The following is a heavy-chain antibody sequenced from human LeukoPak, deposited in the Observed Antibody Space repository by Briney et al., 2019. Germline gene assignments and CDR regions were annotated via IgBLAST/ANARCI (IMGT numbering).Heavy chain of an antibody. CDR2: ISYDGSNK. CDR1: GFTFSSYA. V-gene: IGHV3-30-3*01. D-gene: IGHD2-15*01. J-gene: IGHJ5*02. Sequence: PGRSLRLSCAASGFTFSSYAMHWVRQAPGKGLEWVAVISYDGSNKYYADSVKGRFTISRDNSKNTMFLQMNSLRVDDTAIYYCAKELYRSSNWFGPWGQGTLVAVSS. CDR3: AKELYRSSNWFGP.